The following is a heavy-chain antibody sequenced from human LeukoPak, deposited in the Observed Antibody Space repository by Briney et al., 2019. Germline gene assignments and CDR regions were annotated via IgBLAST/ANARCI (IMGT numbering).Heavy chain of an antibody. CDR2: INPSGGST. CDR1: GYIFTSYY. V-gene: IGHV1-46*01. D-gene: IGHD2-2*01. CDR3: ARGRQLLSPLDY. J-gene: IGHJ4*02. Sequence: ASVTVSCKASGYIFTSYYTHWVRQAPGQGLEWMGIINPSGGSTTYAQKFQGRVTMTRDTSTSTVYMELSSLRSEDTAVYYCARGRQLLSPLDYWGQGTLVTVSS.